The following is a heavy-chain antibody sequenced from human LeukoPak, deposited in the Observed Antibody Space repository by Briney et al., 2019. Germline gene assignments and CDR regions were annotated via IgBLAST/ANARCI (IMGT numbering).Heavy chain of an antibody. CDR1: GGSIIGSTSY. D-gene: IGHD3-22*01. CDR2: INYSGST. Sequence: PSETLSLTCTVSGGSIIGSTSYWGGIRQPPGKGLDWIGIINYSGSTYYNPSLRSRVTISVDTSKNQFSLKLNSVTASDTAVYYCARGYDYWGQGTLVTVSS. J-gene: IGHJ4*02. V-gene: IGHV4-39*01. CDR3: ARGYDY.